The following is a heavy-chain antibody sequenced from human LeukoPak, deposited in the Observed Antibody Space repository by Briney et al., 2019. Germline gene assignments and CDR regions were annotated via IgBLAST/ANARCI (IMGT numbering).Heavy chain of an antibody. J-gene: IGHJ6*03. CDR1: GYKFTSYW. D-gene: IGHD6-13*01. Sequence: GESLKISCKGSGYKFTSYWIGWVRQMPGKGLEWMGIINPGDSDTRYSPSFQGQVTIPADKSISTAYLEWSSLKASDTAIYYCARQGAAGKYYYYYMDVWGKGTTVTVSS. V-gene: IGHV5-51*01. CDR3: ARQGAAGKYYYYYMDV. CDR2: INPGDSDT.